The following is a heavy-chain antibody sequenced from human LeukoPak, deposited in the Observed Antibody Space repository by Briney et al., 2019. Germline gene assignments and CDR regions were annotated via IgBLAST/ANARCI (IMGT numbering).Heavy chain of an antibody. V-gene: IGHV3-30*02. D-gene: IGHD1-1*01. CDR3: AKERDAPNFSFGYYYGMDV. Sequence: GGSLTLSCAASGFTLSSYGMHWVRQPPGKGREWVAFIRYDGSNKYYADSVKGRFTISRDNSKNTLYLQMNSLRAGDTAVYYCAKERDAPNFSFGYYYGMDVWGQGTTVTVSS. CDR1: GFTLSSYG. CDR2: IRYDGSNK. J-gene: IGHJ6*02.